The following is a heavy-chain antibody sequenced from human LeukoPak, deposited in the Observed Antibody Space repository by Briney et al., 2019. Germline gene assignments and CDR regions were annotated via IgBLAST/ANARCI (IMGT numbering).Heavy chain of an antibody. D-gene: IGHD3-10*01. CDR1: GGTFISYT. CDR3: ARGGTYYYGSGSYYIENDAFDI. CDR2: IIPILGIA. V-gene: IGHV1-69*02. Sequence: ASVKVSCKASGGTFISYTISWVRQAPGQGLEWMGRIIPILGIANYAQKFQDRDTITADKSTRTDYMEMRRQRSEDTAVYYCARGGTYYYGSGSYYIENDAFDIWGQGTMVTVSS. J-gene: IGHJ3*02.